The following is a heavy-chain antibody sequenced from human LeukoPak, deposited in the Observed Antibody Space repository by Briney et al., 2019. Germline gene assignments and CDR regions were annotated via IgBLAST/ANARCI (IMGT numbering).Heavy chain of an antibody. CDR1: GASMSGLS. CDR2: IQPGGST. V-gene: IGHV4-59*11. J-gene: IGHJ6*03. D-gene: IGHD1-26*01. Sequence: SETLSLTCTVSGASMSGLSWSWIRQAPGEGLEWIGFIQPGGSTNYNPSLQSRVTISLDTSKNHFSLTLKSVTAADAAVYYCAREKWELLGEFSYYFDLWGKGTTVTVSS. CDR3: AREKWELLGEFSYYFDL.